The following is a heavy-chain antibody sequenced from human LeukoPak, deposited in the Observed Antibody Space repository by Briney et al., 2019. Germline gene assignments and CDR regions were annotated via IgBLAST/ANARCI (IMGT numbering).Heavy chain of an antibody. J-gene: IGHJ4*02. CDR3: AKGSTYYDFWSGYFDHFDY. V-gene: IGHV3-23*01. CDR2: ISGSGGST. Sequence: PGGSLRLSCAASGFTVSSNYMSWVRQAPGKGLEWVSAISGSGGSTYYADSVKGRFTISRDNSKNTLYLQMNSLRAEDTAVYYCAKGSTYYDFWSGYFDHFDYWGQGTLVTVSS. CDR1: GFTVSSNY. D-gene: IGHD3-3*01.